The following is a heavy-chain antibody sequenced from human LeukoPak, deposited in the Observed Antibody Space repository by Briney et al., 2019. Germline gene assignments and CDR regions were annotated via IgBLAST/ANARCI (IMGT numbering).Heavy chain of an antibody. D-gene: IGHD6-6*01. CDR3: ASPRIAADDAFDI. CDR2: IYHSGST. CDR1: GGSISSGGYY. J-gene: IGHJ3*02. V-gene: IGHV4-30-2*01. Sequence: SQTLSLTCTVSGGSISSGGYYWSWIRQPPGKGLEWIGYIYHSGSTYYNPSLKSRVTISVDRSKNQFSLKLSSVTAADTAVYYCASPRIAADDAFDIWGQGTMVTVSS.